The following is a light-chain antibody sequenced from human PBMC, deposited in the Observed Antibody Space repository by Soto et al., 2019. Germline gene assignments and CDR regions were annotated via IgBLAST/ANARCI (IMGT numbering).Light chain of an antibody. CDR1: SSKNGAPYE. V-gene: IGLV1-40*01. J-gene: IGLJ1*01. CDR3: QSYDSSLSGSNV. Sequence: QSVLTQPPSVSGAPGQRGTISCTGGSSKNGAPYEVHWYQQVPGTAPKLLIYGNNNRPSGVPDRFSGSKSGTSASLAITGLQAEDEADYYCQSYDSSLSGSNVFGTGTKVTVL. CDR2: GNN.